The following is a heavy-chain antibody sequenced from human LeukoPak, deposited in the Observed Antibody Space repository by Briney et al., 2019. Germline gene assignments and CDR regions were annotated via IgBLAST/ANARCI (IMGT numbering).Heavy chain of an antibody. V-gene: IGHV4-39*07. CDR2: IYYSGST. Sequence: PSETLSLTCTVSGGSISSSSYYWGWIRQPPGKGLEWIGSIYYSGSTYYNPSLKSRVTISVDTSKNQFSLKLSSVTAADTAVYYCARDYGSGSPDKYYYYYYGMDVWGQGTTVTVSS. D-gene: IGHD3-10*01. CDR1: GGSISSSSYY. CDR3: ARDYGSGSPDKYYYYYYGMDV. J-gene: IGHJ6*02.